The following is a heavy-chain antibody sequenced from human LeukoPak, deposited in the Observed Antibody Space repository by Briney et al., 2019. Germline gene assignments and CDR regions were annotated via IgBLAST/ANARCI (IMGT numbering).Heavy chain of an antibody. V-gene: IGHV1-2*02. J-gene: IGHJ4*02. Sequence: ASVKVSCKASGYTFTGYYMHWVRQAPGQGLEWMGWINPNSGGTNYAQKFQGRVTMTRDTSISTAYMELSRLESDDTAVYYCARGITMIVVVIGALDYWGQGTLVTVSS. D-gene: IGHD3-22*01. CDR2: INPNSGGT. CDR1: GYTFTGYY. CDR3: ARGITMIVVVIGALDY.